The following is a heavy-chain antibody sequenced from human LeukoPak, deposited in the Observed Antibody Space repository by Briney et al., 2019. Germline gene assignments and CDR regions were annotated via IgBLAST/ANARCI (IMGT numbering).Heavy chain of an antibody. CDR3: ARVQSADYDRAFDI. Sequence: SETLSLTCTVSGGSISSYYWSWIRQPPGKGLEWIGYIYYTGNTNYNPPLKSRVTISVDTSKNRFSLKLSSVTAADTAVYYCARVQSADYDRAFDIWGQGTMVTVSS. J-gene: IGHJ3*02. D-gene: IGHD3-10*02. CDR2: IYYTGNT. V-gene: IGHV4-59*01. CDR1: GGSISSYY.